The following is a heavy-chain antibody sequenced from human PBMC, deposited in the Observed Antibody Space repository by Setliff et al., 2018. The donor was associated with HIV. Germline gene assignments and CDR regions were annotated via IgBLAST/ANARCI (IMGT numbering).Heavy chain of an antibody. V-gene: IGHV4-59*08. D-gene: IGHD3-9*01. CDR1: GGSISSHY. CDR2: IYYSGST. J-gene: IGHJ4*02. CDR3: ARLNLMAGLLQQPYLDY. Sequence: SETLSLTCTVSGGSISSHYWSWIRQPPGKGLEWIGSIYYSGSTNYNPSLKSRVTISVDTSKNQFSLNLSSVTAADTAVYYCARLNLMAGLLQQPYLDYWGQGTLVTVSS.